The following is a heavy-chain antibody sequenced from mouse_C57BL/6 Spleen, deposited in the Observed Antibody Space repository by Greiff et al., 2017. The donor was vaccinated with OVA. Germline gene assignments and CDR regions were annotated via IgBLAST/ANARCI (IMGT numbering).Heavy chain of an antibody. Sequence: QVHVKQPGAELVKPGASVKMSCKASGYTFTSYWITWVKQRPGQGLEWIGDIYPGSGSTNYNEKFKSKATLTVDTSSSTAYMQLSSLTSEDSAVYYCARRGGYYGYFDVWGTGTTVTVSS. J-gene: IGHJ1*03. CDR3: ARRGGYYGYFDV. D-gene: IGHD1-1*02. CDR2: IYPGSGST. V-gene: IGHV1-55*01. CDR1: GYTFTSYW.